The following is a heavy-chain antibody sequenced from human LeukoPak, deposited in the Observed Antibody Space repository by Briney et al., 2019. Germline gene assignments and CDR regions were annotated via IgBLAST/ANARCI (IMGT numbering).Heavy chain of an antibody. V-gene: IGHV4-4*02. CDR3: ARVYTATQGAFDI. J-gene: IGHJ3*02. Sequence: SETLSLTCTVSGDSINSLDLWSWVRQPPGKGLEWIGEMYLSGTTHSNPSVKSRVTISIDTSKNQFPLKLSSVTAADTAVYYCARVYTATQGAFDIWGQGTMVTVSS. D-gene: IGHD2-2*02. CDR2: MYLSGTT. CDR1: GDSINSLDL.